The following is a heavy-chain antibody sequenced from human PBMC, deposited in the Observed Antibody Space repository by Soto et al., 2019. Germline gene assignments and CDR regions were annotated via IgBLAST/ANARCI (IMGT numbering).Heavy chain of an antibody. D-gene: IGHD2-8*02. CDR2: FSLSGTT. CDR1: GASITSSSY. Sequence: QVQLQESGPGLMKPSETLSLTCTVSGASITSSSYWSWIRQPAGKGLEWIGRFSLSGTTNYNPSLRSRVTMSADVSKNQFSLRLTSVTAADTALYYCARGMTPPGAPAWYYFDSWGQGTQVTVSS. CDR3: ARGMTPPGAPAWYYFDS. V-gene: IGHV4-4*07. J-gene: IGHJ4*02.